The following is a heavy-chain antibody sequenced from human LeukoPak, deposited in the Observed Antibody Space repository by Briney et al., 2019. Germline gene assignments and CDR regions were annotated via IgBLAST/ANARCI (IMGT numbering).Heavy chain of an antibody. CDR1: GFDLSTYE. CDR3: ARGDPHADL. CDR2: ITISGHTK. V-gene: IGHV3-48*03. J-gene: IGHJ5*02. Sequence: PGGSLRLSCAASGFDLSTYELNGVRQAPGQGLEWIADITISGHTKNYADSVKGRFTISRDNARNSLYLQMNSLRVEDTGVYYCARGDPHADLWGQGTLVTVSS.